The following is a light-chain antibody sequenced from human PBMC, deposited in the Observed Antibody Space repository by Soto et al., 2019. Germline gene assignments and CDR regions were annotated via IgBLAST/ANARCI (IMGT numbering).Light chain of an antibody. Sequence: QSALTQPASVSGSPGQSITISCTGTSSDVGGYDYVSWYQHHPGNAPKLLISEVINRPSGVSFHFSGSKSGNTASLTISGLQPEDEATYYCSSYSSTTTVLFGGGTKLTVL. CDR1: SSDVGGYDY. J-gene: IGLJ3*02. V-gene: IGLV2-14*01. CDR2: EVI. CDR3: SSYSSTTTVL.